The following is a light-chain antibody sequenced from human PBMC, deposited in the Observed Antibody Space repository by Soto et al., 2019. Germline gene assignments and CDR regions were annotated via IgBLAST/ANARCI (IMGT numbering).Light chain of an antibody. J-gene: IGKJ4*01. V-gene: IGKV3-20*01. CDR1: QRVSSSY. Sequence: PGAGATLSCRASQRVSSSYLAWYQQKPGRAPRLLIYGASSRATGIPDRFSGSGSGTEFTLTISSLEPEDFAVYVCQQYGNSLSFGGGTKVAIK. CDR3: QQYGNSLS. CDR2: GAS.